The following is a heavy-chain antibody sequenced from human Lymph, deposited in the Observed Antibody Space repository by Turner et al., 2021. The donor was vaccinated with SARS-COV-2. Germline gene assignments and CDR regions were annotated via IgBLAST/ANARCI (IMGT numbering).Heavy chain of an antibody. J-gene: IGHJ4*02. Sequence: VQLVESGGGVVQPGRSLRLSCAASGFTFSSYGMHWVRQAPGKGLEWVAVIWYDGTNKYYADSVKGRFTISRDNSKNTLYLQMNSLRAEDTAVYYCARDLGFSSVGADYWGQGTLVTVSS. V-gene: IGHV3-33*01. D-gene: IGHD2-2*01. CDR2: IWYDGTNK. CDR1: GFTFSSYG. CDR3: ARDLGFSSVGADY.